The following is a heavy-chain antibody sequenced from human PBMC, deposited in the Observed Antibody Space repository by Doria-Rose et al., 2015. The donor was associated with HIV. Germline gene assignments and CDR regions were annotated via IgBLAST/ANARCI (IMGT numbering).Heavy chain of an antibody. J-gene: IGHJ4*02. V-gene: IGHV4-39*07. CDR1: GGSISSSSYY. CDR3: ARVPYYDFWSGYLDY. D-gene: IGHD3-3*01. CDR2: IYYSGST. Sequence: LSLTCTVSGGSISSSSYYWGWIRQPPGKGLEWIGSIYYSGSTYYNPSLKSRVTISVDTSKNQFSLKLSSVTAADTAVYYCARVPYYDFWSGYLDYWGQGTLVTVSS.